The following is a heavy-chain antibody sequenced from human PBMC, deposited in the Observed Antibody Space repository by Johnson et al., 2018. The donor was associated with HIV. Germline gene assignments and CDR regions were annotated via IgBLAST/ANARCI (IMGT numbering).Heavy chain of an antibody. CDR3: ARDQSSRQAFDI. V-gene: IGHV3-7*01. Sequence: MLLVESGGGLVQPGGSLRLSCATSGFTFSDYWMSWVRQAPGKGLEWVANIKQDGSEKYYVDSVKGRFTISRDNAKNTLYLQMNSLRAEDTAVYYCARDQSSRQAFDIWGQGTMVTVSS. J-gene: IGHJ3*02. CDR2: IKQDGSEK. D-gene: IGHD6-6*01. CDR1: GFTFSDYW.